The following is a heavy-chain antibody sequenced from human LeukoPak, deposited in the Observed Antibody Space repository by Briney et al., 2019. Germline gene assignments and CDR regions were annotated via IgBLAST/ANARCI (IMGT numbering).Heavy chain of an antibody. D-gene: IGHD6-13*01. CDR1: TINFTSSC. V-gene: IGHV3-30*02. CDR3: AREGGRAVPGRFDQ. Sequence: GRSLRLSCPVYTINFTSSCMHWVSQAPSKGLEWVTYIQNGGSDKYYAASVKGRFTISRDNSKSTVYLHMASLRADDTALYYCAREGGRAVPGRFDQWGQGTLVTVSS. J-gene: IGHJ4*02. CDR2: IQNGGSDK.